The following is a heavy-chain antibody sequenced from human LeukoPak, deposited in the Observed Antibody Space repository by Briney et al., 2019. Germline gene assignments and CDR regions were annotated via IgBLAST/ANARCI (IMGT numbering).Heavy chain of an antibody. CDR3: ARDRTTSTRGAFGI. CDR1: GGSISTYQ. J-gene: IGHJ3*02. CDR2: IYYSGST. D-gene: IGHD1-1*01. Sequence: PSETLSLSCTVSGGSISTYQWSWIRQPPGKGPEWIGYIYYSGSTNYNPSLKSRVTISVDTSKNQFSLKLTSVTAADTAVYYCARDRTTSTRGAFGIWGQGTMVTVSS. V-gene: IGHV4-59*01.